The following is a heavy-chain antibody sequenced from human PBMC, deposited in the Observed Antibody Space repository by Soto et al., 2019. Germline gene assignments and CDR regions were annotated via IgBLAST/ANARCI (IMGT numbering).Heavy chain of an antibody. CDR3: ARGIKGLPPSAFDI. D-gene: IGHD5-12*01. J-gene: IGHJ3*02. V-gene: IGHV1-8*01. Sequence: ASVEVSCKASGYTVSNYDINCVRQATGQVLEWMGWLNPNTDKTGSAQKFQGRVTMTRNTSISTAYLELSGLRSDDTAVYYCARGIKGLPPSAFDIWGQGTRVTVSS. CDR2: LNPNTDKT. CDR1: GYTVSNYD.